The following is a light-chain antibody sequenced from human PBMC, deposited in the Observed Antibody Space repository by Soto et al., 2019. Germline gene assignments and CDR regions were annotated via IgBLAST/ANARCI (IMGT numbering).Light chain of an antibody. CDR1: NIETKS. J-gene: IGLJ3*02. CDR3: QVWDSSSDHWV. V-gene: IGLV3-21*02. CDR2: DDR. Sequence: SYELTQPPSVSVAPGQTARITCGGNNIETKSVHWYQQRPGQAPVLVVYDDRDRPSGIPERFSGSNSGNPATLTITRVEAGDEADYYCQVWDSSSDHWVFGGGTKLNVL.